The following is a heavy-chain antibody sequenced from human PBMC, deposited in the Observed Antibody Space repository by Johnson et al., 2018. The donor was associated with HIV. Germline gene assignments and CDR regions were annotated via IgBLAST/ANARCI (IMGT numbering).Heavy chain of an antibody. J-gene: IGHJ3*02. D-gene: IGHD1-26*01. CDR1: GFTVTSDY. CDR2: ISSGGST. Sequence: VQLVESGGGLVQPGGSLRLSCAASGFTVTSDYMSWVRQAPGKGLEWVSIISSGGSTYYADSVKGRFTISRDNSKNTLHLQMSSLRPEDTAVYYCARVRVGAFDIWGQGTMVTVSS. V-gene: IGHV3-66*02. CDR3: ARVRVGAFDI.